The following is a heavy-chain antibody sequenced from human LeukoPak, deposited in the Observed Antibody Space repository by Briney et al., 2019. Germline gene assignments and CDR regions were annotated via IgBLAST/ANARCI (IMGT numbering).Heavy chain of an antibody. CDR2: IYYSGST. CDR1: GGSISSYY. D-gene: IGHD3-22*01. CDR3: ARHYGNSAYWYYFDY. J-gene: IGHJ4*02. Sequence: PSETLSLTCTVSGGSISSYYWSWIRQPPGKGLEWIGYIYYSGSTNYSPSLKSRVTISVDTSKNQFSLKLSSVTAADTAVYYCARHYGNSAYWYYFDYWGQGTLVTVSS. V-gene: IGHV4-59*08.